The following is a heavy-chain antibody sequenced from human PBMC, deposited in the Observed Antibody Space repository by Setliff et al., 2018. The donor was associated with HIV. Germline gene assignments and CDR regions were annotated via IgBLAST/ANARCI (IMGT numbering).Heavy chain of an antibody. CDR2: IYPTDSDT. CDR1: GYNFANYW. Sequence: PGESLKISCKGSGYNFANYWIAWVRQVPGKGLEWMGIIYPTDSDTRYSPSFQGQVTISADTSISTAYLQWSSLKASDTAVYYCSRASDPSHRMPPTNCYYYMDVWGKGTKVTVSS. V-gene: IGHV5-51*01. J-gene: IGHJ6*03. CDR3: SRASDPSHRMPPTNCYYYMDV. D-gene: IGHD2-2*01.